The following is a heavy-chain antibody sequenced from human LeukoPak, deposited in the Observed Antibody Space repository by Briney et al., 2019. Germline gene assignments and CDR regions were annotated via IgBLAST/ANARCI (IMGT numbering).Heavy chain of an antibody. CDR3: ARAVVVAARAINWFDP. CDR2: IYHSGST. CDR1: GGSISSGGYS. D-gene: IGHD2-15*01. V-gene: IGHV4-30-2*01. Sequence: IPSETLSLTCAVSGGSISSGGYSWSWLRQPPGKGLEWIGYIYHSGSTYYNPSLKSRVTISVDRSKNQFSLKLSSVTAADTAVYYGARAVVVAARAINWFDPGGQGTLVTVSA. J-gene: IGHJ5*02.